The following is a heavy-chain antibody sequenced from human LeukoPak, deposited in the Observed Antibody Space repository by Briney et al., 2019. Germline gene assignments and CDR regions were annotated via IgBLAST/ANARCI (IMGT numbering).Heavy chain of an antibody. CDR2: IYTSGST. CDR3: ARMGAIAGASANPDQ. CDR1: GGSISSGSYY. J-gene: IGHJ4*02. D-gene: IGHD4/OR15-4a*01. V-gene: IGHV4-61*02. Sequence: PSETLSLTCTVSGGSISSGSYYRRWIRQPAGKGLEWIGRIYTSGSTNYNPSLKSRVTISVVTSKNHFSLKLSSVTAADTAVYYCARMGAIAGASANPDQWGQGTLVSVSS.